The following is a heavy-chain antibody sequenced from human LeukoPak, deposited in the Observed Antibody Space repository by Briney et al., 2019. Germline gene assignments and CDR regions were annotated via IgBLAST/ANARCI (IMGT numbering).Heavy chain of an antibody. V-gene: IGHV3-74*01. Sequence: PGGSLRLSCAASGFTFSSYWMHWVRQAPGKGLVWVSRINSDGSSTSYADSVKGRFTISRDNAKNTLYLQMNSLRAEDTAVYYCAREADSGYEYYFDYWGQGTLVTVSS. CDR3: AREADSGYEYYFDY. D-gene: IGHD5-12*01. CDR2: INSDGSST. CDR1: GFTFSSYW. J-gene: IGHJ4*02.